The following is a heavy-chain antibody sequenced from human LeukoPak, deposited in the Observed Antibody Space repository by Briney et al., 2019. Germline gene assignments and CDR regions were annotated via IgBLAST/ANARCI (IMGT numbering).Heavy chain of an antibody. V-gene: IGHV3-7*04. J-gene: IGHJ4*02. CDR3: ARDLSVRTIDY. CDR1: GFTFSSYW. CDR2: IKQDGSEK. D-gene: IGHD3-10*01. Sequence: GGSLRLPCAASGFTFSSYWMSWVRQAPGKGLEWVANIKQDGSEKYYVDSVKGRFTISRDNAKNSLYLQMNSLRAEDTAVYYCARDLSVRTIDYWGQGTLVTVSS.